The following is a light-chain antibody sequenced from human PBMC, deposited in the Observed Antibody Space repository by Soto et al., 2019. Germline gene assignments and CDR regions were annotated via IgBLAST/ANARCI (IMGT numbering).Light chain of an antibody. Sequence: QSVLTQPASVSGSPGQSITISGPGTSRQVGGYKYCSFYQQQPGKARQFMIYEVSNRPSGVSNRFSGSKSGNTASLTISGLQAEDEADYYCSSYTTSSTDVFATGTKVTVL. CDR2: EVS. J-gene: IGLJ1*01. V-gene: IGLV2-14*01. CDR1: SRQVGGYKY. CDR3: SSYTTSSTDV.